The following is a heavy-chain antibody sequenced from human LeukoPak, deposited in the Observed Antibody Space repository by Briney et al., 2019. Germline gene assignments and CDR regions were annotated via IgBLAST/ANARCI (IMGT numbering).Heavy chain of an antibody. CDR1: GFTFSSYS. V-gene: IGHV3-21*04. J-gene: IGHJ3*02. CDR3: ARVGYCSSTSCRRGAFDI. CDR2: ISSSSSYI. Sequence: GGSLRLSCAASGFTFSSYSMNWVRQAPGKGLEWVSSISSSSSYIYYADSVKGRFTISRDNAKNSLHLQMNSLRAEDTAVYYCARVGYCSSTSCRRGAFDIWGQGTMVTVSS. D-gene: IGHD2-2*01.